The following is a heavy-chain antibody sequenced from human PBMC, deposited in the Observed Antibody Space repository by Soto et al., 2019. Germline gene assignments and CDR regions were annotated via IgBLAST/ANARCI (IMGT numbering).Heavy chain of an antibody. D-gene: IGHD6-13*01. Sequence: GGSLSLSCAASGFTFSNAWMNWVRQAPGKGLEWVGRIKSKTDGGTTDYAAPVKGRFTISRDDSKNTLYLQMNSLKTEDTAVYYCTTGWYSSSWYGADYYYYGMDVWGQGTTVTVSS. V-gene: IGHV3-15*07. CDR3: TTGWYSSSWYGADYYYYGMDV. CDR1: GFTFSNAW. J-gene: IGHJ6*02. CDR2: IKSKTDGGTT.